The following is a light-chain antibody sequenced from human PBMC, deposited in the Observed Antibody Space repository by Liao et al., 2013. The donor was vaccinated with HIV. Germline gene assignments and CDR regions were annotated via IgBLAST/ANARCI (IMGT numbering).Light chain of an antibody. J-gene: IGLJ3*02. CDR2: YDS. Sequence: SYELTQSPSVSVAPGKTATISCGGDSIGSKSVHWYQQRPGQAPVLVMSYDSDRPSGIPERFSGSNSGNTATLTINRVEVGDDADYFCQVWLTGSGHPVFGGGTKLTAL. CDR3: QVWLTGSGHPV. CDR1: SIGSKS. V-gene: IGLV3-21*04.